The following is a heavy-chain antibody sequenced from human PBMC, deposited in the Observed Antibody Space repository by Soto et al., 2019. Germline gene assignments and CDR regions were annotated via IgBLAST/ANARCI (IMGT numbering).Heavy chain of an antibody. Sequence: QVQLVESGGGVVQPGTSLRRSCAASGFTSSSFVIHWVRQAPGKGLEWLAVISSDGNNQYYADSVKGRFTISRDNSKKTLYLQVNSLRAEETAVYFCAKEQGVLDAFDIWGQGTMVTVS. V-gene: IGHV3-30*18. CDR3: AKEQGVLDAFDI. CDR1: GFTSSSFV. J-gene: IGHJ3*02. D-gene: IGHD3-10*01. CDR2: ISSDGNNQ.